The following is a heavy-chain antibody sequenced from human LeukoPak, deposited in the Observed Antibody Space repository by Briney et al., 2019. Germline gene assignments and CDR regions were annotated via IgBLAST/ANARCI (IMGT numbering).Heavy chain of an antibody. V-gene: IGHV4-30-2*01. Sequence: SQTLSLTCTVSGGSISSGGYYWSWIRQPPGKGLEWIGEINHSGSTNYNPSLKSRVTISVDTSKNQFSLKLSSVTAADTAVYYCARGPRFRQWLARHPYYFDYWGQGTLVTVSS. CDR3: ARGPRFRQWLARHPYYFDY. CDR2: INHSGST. J-gene: IGHJ4*02. D-gene: IGHD6-19*01. CDR1: GGSISSGGYY.